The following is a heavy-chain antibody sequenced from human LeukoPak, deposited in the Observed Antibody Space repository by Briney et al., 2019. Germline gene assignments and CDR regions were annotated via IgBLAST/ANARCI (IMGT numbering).Heavy chain of an antibody. J-gene: IGHJ4*02. Sequence: ASVKVSCKASGYTLTSYDINWVRQATGQGLEWMGWMNPNSGNTGYAQKFQGRVTMTRNTSISTAYMELSSLRSEDTAVYYCARAHYDSSGYPRYWGQGTLVTVSS. CDR1: GYTLTSYD. V-gene: IGHV1-8*01. CDR3: ARAHYDSSGYPRY. D-gene: IGHD3-22*01. CDR2: MNPNSGNT.